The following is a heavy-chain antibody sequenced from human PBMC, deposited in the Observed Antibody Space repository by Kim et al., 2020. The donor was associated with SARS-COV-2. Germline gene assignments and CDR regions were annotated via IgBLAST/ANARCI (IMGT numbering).Heavy chain of an antibody. V-gene: IGHV3-11*06. J-gene: IGHJ4*02. Sequence: GRFTISRDNAKNSLYPQMNSLRAEDTAVYYCARGLGYCSSTSCSTGYFDYWGQGTLVTVSS. D-gene: IGHD2-2*02. CDR3: ARGLGYCSSTSCSTGYFDY.